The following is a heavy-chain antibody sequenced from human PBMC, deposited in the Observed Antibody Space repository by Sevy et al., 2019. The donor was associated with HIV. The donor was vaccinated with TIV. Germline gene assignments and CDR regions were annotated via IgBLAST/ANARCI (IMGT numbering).Heavy chain of an antibody. CDR2: ISGSGGST. CDR1: GFTVSRYA. Sequence: GGSLRLSCAASGFTVSRYAMSWVRQAPGKGLEWVSAISGSGGSTYYADSVKGRFTISRDNSKNTLYLQMNSLRAEDTTVYYCAKDLTVDYYDSSGYYYEVKAFDIWGQGTMVTVSS. V-gene: IGHV3-23*01. CDR3: AKDLTVDYYDSSGYYYEVKAFDI. J-gene: IGHJ3*02. D-gene: IGHD3-22*01.